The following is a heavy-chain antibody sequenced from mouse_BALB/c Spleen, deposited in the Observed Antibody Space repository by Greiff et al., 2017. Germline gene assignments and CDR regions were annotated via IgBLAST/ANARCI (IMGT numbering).Heavy chain of an antibody. CDR1: GFNIKDYY. D-gene: IGHD3-2*01. Sequence: EVKLMESGAELVRSGASVKLSCTASGFNIKDYYMHWVKQRPEQGLEWIGWIDPENGDTEYAPKFQGKATMTADTSSNTAYLQLSSLTSEDTAVYYCNAADSSGPHYAMDYWGQGTSVTVSS. V-gene: IGHV14-4*02. CDR3: NAADSSGPHYAMDY. CDR2: IDPENGDT. J-gene: IGHJ4*01.